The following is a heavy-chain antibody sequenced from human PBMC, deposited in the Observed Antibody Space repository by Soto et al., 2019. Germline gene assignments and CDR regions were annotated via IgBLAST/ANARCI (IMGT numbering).Heavy chain of an antibody. D-gene: IGHD4-4*01. CDR1: GFTFSSYA. Sequence: GGSLRLSCAASGFTFSSYAMSWVRQAPGKGLEWVSAVSGNGGSTYYADSVKGRFTISRDNSKNTLYLQMNSLRAEDTAAYYSAKDSRTTVTHGRYYYYGMDVWGQGTTVTVSS. J-gene: IGHJ6*02. V-gene: IGHV3-23*01. CDR3: AKDSRTTVTHGRYYYYGMDV. CDR2: VSGNGGST.